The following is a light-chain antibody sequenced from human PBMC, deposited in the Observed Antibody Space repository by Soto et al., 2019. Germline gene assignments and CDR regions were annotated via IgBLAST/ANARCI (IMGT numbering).Light chain of an antibody. CDR3: QQYENLPT. CDR1: QSISSY. CDR2: DAS. J-gene: IGKJ5*01. V-gene: IGKV1-33*01. Sequence: IEMTQSPSSLSASVGDRVTITCRASQSISSYLNWYQQKPGRAPKLLIYDASNLEAGVPSRFRGSGSGTDFTFTISRLQPEDIATYYCQQYENLPTFGQGTRLEIK.